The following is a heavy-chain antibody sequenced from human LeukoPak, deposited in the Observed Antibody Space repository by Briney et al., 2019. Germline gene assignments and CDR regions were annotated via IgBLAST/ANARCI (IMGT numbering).Heavy chain of an antibody. Sequence: GGSLRLSCVASGFTFSSYAIHWVRQAPGKGLEWVAAISYDGSNKLYADSVKGRFTISRDQSKNTVYLQMNGLRAEDTAVFYCARGNSYTYYYYGMDVWGQGTTVTVSS. V-gene: IGHV3-30-3*01. J-gene: IGHJ6*02. CDR3: ARGNSYTYYYYGMDV. D-gene: IGHD1-1*01. CDR2: ISYDGSNK. CDR1: GFTFSSYA.